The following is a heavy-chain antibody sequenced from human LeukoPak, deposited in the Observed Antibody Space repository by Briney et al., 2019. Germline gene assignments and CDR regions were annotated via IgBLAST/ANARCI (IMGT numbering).Heavy chain of an antibody. CDR3: ARLGRRYYYGMDV. Sequence: SQTLSLTCTVSGGSISSGGYYWSWIRQHPGKGLEWIGYIYYSGSTYHNPSLKSRVTISVDTSKNQFSLKLSSVTAADTAVYYCARLGRRYYYGMDVWGQGTTVTVSS. CDR2: IYYSGST. V-gene: IGHV4-31*03. J-gene: IGHJ6*02. CDR1: GGSISSGGYY.